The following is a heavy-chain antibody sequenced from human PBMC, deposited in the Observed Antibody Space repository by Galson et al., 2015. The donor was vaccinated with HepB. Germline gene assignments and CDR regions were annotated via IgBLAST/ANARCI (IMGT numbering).Heavy chain of an antibody. CDR1: GGAFNTLT. Sequence: SVKVSCKASGGAFNTLTITWVRQAPGQGLEWMGGIVPLVDTAIYAQRFQGRVTFTADESTSTAYMELSSLSSEDTALFYCATTGDGYDRGVDDAFDVWGQGTMVTVSS. CDR3: ATTGDGYDRGVDDAFDV. CDR2: IVPLVDTA. D-gene: IGHD5-12*01. V-gene: IGHV1-69*13. J-gene: IGHJ3*01.